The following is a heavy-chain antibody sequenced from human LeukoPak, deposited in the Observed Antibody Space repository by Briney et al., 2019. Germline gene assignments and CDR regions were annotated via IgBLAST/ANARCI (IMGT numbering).Heavy chain of an antibody. Sequence: SETLSPTCAVSGGSISSSNWWSWVRQPPGKGLEWIGYIYYSGSTNYIPSLKSRVIISVDTSKKQFSLNLTSVTAADTAVYYCARLVSVHYSSFDYWGRGTLVTVSS. CDR2: IYYSGST. V-gene: IGHV4-4*02. CDR3: ARLVSVHYSSFDY. CDR1: GGSISSSNW. J-gene: IGHJ4*02. D-gene: IGHD2-15*01.